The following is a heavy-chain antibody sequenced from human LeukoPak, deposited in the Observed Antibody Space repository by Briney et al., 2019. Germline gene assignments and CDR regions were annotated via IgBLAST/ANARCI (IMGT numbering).Heavy chain of an antibody. CDR2: IYSGGST. J-gene: IGHJ4*02. CDR3: ARGEVRSSYTDY. Sequence: GGSLRLSCAASGFTVSSNYMSWVRQAPGKGLEWVSVIYSGGSTYYADSVKGRFTISRDNSKNTLYLQMNSLRAEDTAVYYCARGEVRSSYTDYWAREPWSSSPQ. V-gene: IGHV3-53*01. D-gene: IGHD2-2*02. CDR1: GFTVSSNY.